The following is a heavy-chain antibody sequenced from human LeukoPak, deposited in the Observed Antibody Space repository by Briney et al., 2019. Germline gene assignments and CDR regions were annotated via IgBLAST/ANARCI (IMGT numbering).Heavy chain of an antibody. Sequence: GGSLRLSCAASGFTFSSYAMSWVRQAPGKGLEWVSAISGSGGSAYYADSVKGRFTISRDNSKNTLYLQMNSLRAEDTAVYYCAKVVYYGGNWGYYYYGMDVWGQGTTVTVSS. J-gene: IGHJ6*02. D-gene: IGHD4-23*01. V-gene: IGHV3-23*01. CDR1: GFTFSSYA. CDR2: ISGSGGSA. CDR3: AKVVYYGGNWGYYYYGMDV.